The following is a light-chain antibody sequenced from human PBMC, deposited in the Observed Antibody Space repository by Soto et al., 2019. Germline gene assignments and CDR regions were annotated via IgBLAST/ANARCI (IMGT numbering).Light chain of an antibody. Sequence: EIVLTQSPGTLSLSPGERATLSCRASQSVDSSYLAWYQQKPGQAPRLLIYDASARATGIPDRFRGSGSGTDFTLTISRLEPEDFAVYYCQQYGSSPITFGQGTRLEIK. CDR1: QSVDSSY. V-gene: IGKV3-20*01. CDR2: DAS. J-gene: IGKJ5*01. CDR3: QQYGSSPIT.